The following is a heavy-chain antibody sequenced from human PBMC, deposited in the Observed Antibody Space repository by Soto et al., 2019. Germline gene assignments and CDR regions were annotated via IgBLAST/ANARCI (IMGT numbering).Heavy chain of an antibody. V-gene: IGHV5-51*01. CDR2: IYPGDSDT. CDR3: ARRLSPDYGDFSFDY. Sequence: GSLKISCKGSGYSFTSYWIGWVRQMPGKGLEWMGIIYPGDSDTRYSPSFQGQVTISADKSISTAYLQWSSLKASDTAMYYCARRLSPDYGDFSFDYWGQGTLVTVSS. CDR1: GYSFTSYW. J-gene: IGHJ4*02. D-gene: IGHD4-17*01.